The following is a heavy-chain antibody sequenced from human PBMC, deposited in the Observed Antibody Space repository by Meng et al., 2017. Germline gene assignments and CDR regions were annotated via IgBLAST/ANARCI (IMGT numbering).Heavy chain of an antibody. V-gene: IGHV1-69*01. Sequence: SGAEVKKPGSSVKVSCKASGGTFSSSAISWVRQAPGQGLEWMGGIIPIFGTANYAQKFQGRVTITADESTSTAYMELSSLRSEDTAVYYCARDYGDYAWIAKRWFDPWGQGTLVTVSS. CDR1: GGTFSSSA. CDR2: IIPIFGTA. CDR3: ARDYGDYAWIAKRWFDP. J-gene: IGHJ5*02. D-gene: IGHD4-17*01.